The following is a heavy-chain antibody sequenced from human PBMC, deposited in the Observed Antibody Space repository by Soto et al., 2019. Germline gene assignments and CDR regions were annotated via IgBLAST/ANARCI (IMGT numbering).Heavy chain of an antibody. D-gene: IGHD1-26*01. CDR3: ARNGTYSSSLSRYSGMDV. CDR1: GGTFGNFI. J-gene: IGHJ6*02. Sequence: QVQLVQSGAEVKEPGSSVRVSCKASGGTFGNFIMNWVRQTPGQGLEWMGGIVPMLGTPTYAEKFKGRVRISATGSTSTTYMELTSLRSEDTAIYYCARNGTYSSSLSRYSGMDVWGQGTPVTVSS. CDR2: IVPMLGTP. V-gene: IGHV1-69*01.